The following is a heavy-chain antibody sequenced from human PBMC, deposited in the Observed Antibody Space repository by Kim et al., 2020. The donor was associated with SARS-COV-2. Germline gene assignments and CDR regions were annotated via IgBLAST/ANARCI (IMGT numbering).Heavy chain of an antibody. V-gene: IGHV4-38-2*02. Sequence: SETLSLTCTVSGYSISSGYYWGWIRQPPGRGLAWIGSIYHSGSTYYNPSLKSRVTISVDTSKNQFSLKLSSVTAADTAVYYCARDPPGYCSGGSCYNAFDIWGQGAMVTVSS. D-gene: IGHD2-15*01. J-gene: IGHJ3*02. CDR2: IYHSGST. CDR3: ARDPPGYCSGGSCYNAFDI. CDR1: GYSISSGYY.